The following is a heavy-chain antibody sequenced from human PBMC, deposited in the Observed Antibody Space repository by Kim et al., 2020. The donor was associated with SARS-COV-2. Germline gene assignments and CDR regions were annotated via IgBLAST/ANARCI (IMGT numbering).Heavy chain of an antibody. CDR2: ISYDGSNK. Sequence: GGSLRLSCAASGFTFSSYGMHWVRQAPGKGLEWVAVISYDGSNKYYADSVKGRFTISRDNSKNTLYLQMNSLRAEDTAVYYCARDPSGSYVDYWGQGTLVTVSS. V-gene: IGHV3-33*05. D-gene: IGHD3-10*01. CDR1: GFTFSSYG. J-gene: IGHJ4*02. CDR3: ARDPSGSYVDY.